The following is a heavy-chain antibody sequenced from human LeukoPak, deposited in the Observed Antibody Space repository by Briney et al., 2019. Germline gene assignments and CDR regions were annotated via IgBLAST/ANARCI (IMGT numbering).Heavy chain of an antibody. V-gene: IGHV3-23*01. D-gene: IGHD3-3*01. CDR2: INTGGGST. CDR1: GFAFSLHG. CDR3: ARDRGTNWNYFDF. Sequence: GSLSLSCAASGFAFSLHGMSWVRQAPGKGLEWVSTINTGGGSTYYADSVKDRFTISRDNSQNTLYLQLNSLRAEDTAVYYCARDRGTNWNYFDFWGQGTLVTVSS. J-gene: IGHJ4*02.